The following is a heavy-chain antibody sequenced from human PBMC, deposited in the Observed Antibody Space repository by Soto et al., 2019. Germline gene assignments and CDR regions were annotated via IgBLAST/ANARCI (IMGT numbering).Heavy chain of an antibody. CDR2: IYYSGST. CDR3: AVPKYFDSSRYYYKAWGV. V-gene: IGHV4-39*01. J-gene: IGHJ6*02. Sequence: SLTCTVSGGSISSSSYYWGWIRQPPGKGLEWIGSIYYSGSTYYNPSLKSRVTISVDTSKNQFSLKLSSVTAADTAVYYCAVPKYFDSSRYYYKAWGVWGQGTTVT. D-gene: IGHD3-22*01. CDR1: GGSISSSSYY.